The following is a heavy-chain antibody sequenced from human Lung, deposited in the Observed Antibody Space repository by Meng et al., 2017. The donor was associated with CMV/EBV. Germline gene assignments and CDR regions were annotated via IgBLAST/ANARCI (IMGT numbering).Heavy chain of an antibody. Sequence: SETLSLXCTISGGSFSSYYCSWIRQSPGKGLEWIGYVYYSWTTNYNPSFKSRIYISIDTSKNQFSLELSSVTAADTDVYYCARENYYYGLEVWGQGTTVTVSS. CDR2: VYYSWTT. CDR1: GGSFSSYY. V-gene: IGHV4-59*01. CDR3: ARENYYYGLEV. J-gene: IGHJ6*02.